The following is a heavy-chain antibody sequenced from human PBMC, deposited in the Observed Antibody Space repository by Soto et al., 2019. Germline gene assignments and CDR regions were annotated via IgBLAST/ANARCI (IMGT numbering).Heavy chain of an antibody. CDR3: AKDTIDYGMDV. J-gene: IGHJ6*02. CDR2: ISWNSGSI. Sequence: EVQLVESGGGLVQPGRSLRLSCAASGFTFDDYAMHWVRQAPGKGLEWVSGISWNSGSIGYADSVKGRFTISRDNAKNYLYLQMNSLRAEDTALYYCAKDTIDYGMDVWGQGTTVTVSS. V-gene: IGHV3-9*01. CDR1: GFTFDDYA.